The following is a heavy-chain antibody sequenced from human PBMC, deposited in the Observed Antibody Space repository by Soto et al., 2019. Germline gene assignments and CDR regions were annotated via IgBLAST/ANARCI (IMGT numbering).Heavy chain of an antibody. J-gene: IGHJ4*02. Sequence: QVQLVESGGGVVQPGRSLRLSCAASGFTFSSYGMHWVRQAPGKGLEWVAVISYDGSNKYYADSVKGRFTISRDNSKNTLYLQMNSLRAEDTAVYNCATGDIVVVPAAIFYWGQGTLVTVSS. CDR1: GFTFSSYG. V-gene: IGHV3-30*03. D-gene: IGHD2-2*01. CDR3: ATGDIVVVPAAIFY. CDR2: ISYDGSNK.